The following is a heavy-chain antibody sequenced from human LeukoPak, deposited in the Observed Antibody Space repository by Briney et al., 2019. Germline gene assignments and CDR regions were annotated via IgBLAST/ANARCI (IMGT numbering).Heavy chain of an antibody. V-gene: IGHV3-23*01. CDR2: ISGSGGST. CDR1: GFTFSSYA. J-gene: IGHJ4*02. CDR3: AKKFYYGSGSYFPFDY. Sequence: GGSLRLSCAASGFTFSSYAMSWVRQAPGKGLEWVSAISGSGGSTYYADSVKGRFTISRDNSKNTLYLQMNSLRAEDTAVYYCAKKFYYGSGSYFPFDYWGQGTLATVSS. D-gene: IGHD3-10*01.